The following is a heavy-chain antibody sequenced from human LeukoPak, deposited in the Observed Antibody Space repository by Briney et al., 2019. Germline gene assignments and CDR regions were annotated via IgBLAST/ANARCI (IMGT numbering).Heavy chain of an antibody. D-gene: IGHD1-7*01. Sequence: PGGSLRLSCAASGLPFSHSGMHWVRQAPGKGLEWVAFIRYDGSSKYYADSVKGRFTISRDNSKNALYLQMNSLRGEDTAVYYCFGITVTDVPYWGQGTLVTVSS. J-gene: IGHJ4*02. CDR2: IRYDGSSK. V-gene: IGHV3-30*02. CDR3: FGITVTDVPY. CDR1: GLPFSHSG.